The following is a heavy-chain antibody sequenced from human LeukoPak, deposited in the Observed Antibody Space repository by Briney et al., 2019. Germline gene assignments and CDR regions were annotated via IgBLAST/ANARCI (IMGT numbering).Heavy chain of an antibody. V-gene: IGHV1-24*01. J-gene: IGHJ4*02. CDR2: FDPEEGET. Sequence: ASVKVSCKISGYTLSELSMHWVRQAPGKGLGWMGGFDPEEGETVYAQKLLGRVTMTEDRSTDTAYMELNRLRSEDTAVYYCATGYPIHYWGQGALVTVSS. CDR1: GYTLSELS. D-gene: IGHD1-1*01. CDR3: ATGYPIHY.